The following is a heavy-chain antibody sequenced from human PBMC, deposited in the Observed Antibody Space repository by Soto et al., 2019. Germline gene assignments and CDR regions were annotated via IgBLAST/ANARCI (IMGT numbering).Heavy chain of an antibody. CDR2: ISYDGSNK. CDR3: AKDRSSAYYYYYYGMDV. J-gene: IGHJ6*01. CDR1: GFTFSSYG. Sequence: QVQLVESGGGVVQPGRSLRLSCAASGFTFSSYGMHWVRQAPGKGLEWVAVISYDGSNKYYADSVKGRFTISRDNSKNTLYLQMNSLRAEDTAVYYCAKDRSSAYYYYYYGMDVW. V-gene: IGHV3-30*18. D-gene: IGHD6-19*01.